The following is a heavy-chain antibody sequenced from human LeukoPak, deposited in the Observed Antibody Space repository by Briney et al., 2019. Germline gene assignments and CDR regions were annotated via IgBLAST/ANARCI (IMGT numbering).Heavy chain of an antibody. J-gene: IGHJ1*01. D-gene: IGHD3-22*01. Sequence: GGSLRLSCAVSGLTFTDAWINWVRQAPGKGPEWVGRIKSKAHGGTTDYAVPVRGRFTISRDDSKDTVYLQMDSLKIEDTAVYYCTTDRYYDNSELQFQHWGQGTLVTVSS. CDR1: GLTFTDAW. CDR2: IKSKAHGGTT. V-gene: IGHV3-15*07. CDR3: TTDRYYDNSELQFQH.